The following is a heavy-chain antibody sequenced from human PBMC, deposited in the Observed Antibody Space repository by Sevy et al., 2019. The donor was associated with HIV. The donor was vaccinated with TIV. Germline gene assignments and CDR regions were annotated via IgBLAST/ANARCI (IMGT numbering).Heavy chain of an antibody. Sequence: GGSLRLSCAASGFIFDNYAMNWVRQAPGKGLEWVSSISGSGGKIYYAESVKGRLTISRDNSRKILYLQMKNLKPEDTGLYYCAKDGYSSIYYGELDYWGQGTPVTVSS. CDR3: AKDGYSSIYYGELDY. D-gene: IGHD3-10*01. CDR2: ISGSGGKI. V-gene: IGHV3-23*01. CDR1: GFIFDNYA. J-gene: IGHJ4*02.